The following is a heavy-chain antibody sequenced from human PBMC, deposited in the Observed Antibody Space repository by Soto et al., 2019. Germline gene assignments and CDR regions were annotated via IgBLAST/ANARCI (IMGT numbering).Heavy chain of an antibody. CDR1: GYPFTNYF. CDR2: INASGGST. CDR3: ARDPLAFTLNYFFNMDV. J-gene: IGHJ6*02. V-gene: IGHV1-46*01. Sequence: SVKVSCKASGYPFTNYFIHCARQARGQGLEWMGIINASGGSTRSAQKFQRRVTMTRDTSTSTVYMERSSRSSGDTAVYYCARDPLAFTLNYFFNMDVWGQGTTVTVSS.